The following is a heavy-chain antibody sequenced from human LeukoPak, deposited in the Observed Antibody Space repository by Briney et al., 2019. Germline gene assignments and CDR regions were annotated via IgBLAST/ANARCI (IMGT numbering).Heavy chain of an antibody. CDR1: GGSGSSDS. CDR2: MCFSSSA. Sequence: PSETLSLTCTVSGGSGSSDSWSWIRQPPGPGLGCIGCMCFSSSASYNPTTQPPVTVSVDPSTRQLSLNLKSVSAADTAVDYCARRTLSFSYTYGDAYYYYYMDFWGKGTPVIVS. CDR3: ARRTLSFSYTYGDAYYYYYMDF. V-gene: IGHV4-59*02. D-gene: IGHD5-18*01. J-gene: IGHJ6*03.